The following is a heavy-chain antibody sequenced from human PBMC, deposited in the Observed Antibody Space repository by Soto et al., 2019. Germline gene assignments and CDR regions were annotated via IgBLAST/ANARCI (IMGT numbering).Heavy chain of an antibody. D-gene: IGHD5-12*01. CDR1: GFTFSSYA. J-gene: IGHJ6*02. CDR3: AKALVSWPPWTYYYVLDV. Sequence: GGSLRLSCAASGFTFSSYAMSWVRQAPGKGLEWVSAISGSGGSTYYADSVKGRFTISRDNSKNTLYLQMNSLRAEDTAVYYCAKALVSWPPWTYYYVLDVRGQGTTGT. V-gene: IGHV3-23*01. CDR2: ISGSGGST.